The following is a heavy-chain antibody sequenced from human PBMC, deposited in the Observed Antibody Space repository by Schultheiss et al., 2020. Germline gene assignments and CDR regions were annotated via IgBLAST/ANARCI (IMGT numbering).Heavy chain of an antibody. V-gene: IGHV4-34*01. D-gene: IGHD3-9*01. CDR1: GGSFSGYY. J-gene: IGHJ4*02. CDR3: ARGGSYDILTGYSPSNYFDY. CDR2: IYYSGST. Sequence: SETLSLTCAVYGGSFSGYYWGWIRQPPGKGLEWIGSIYYSGSTNYNPSLKSRVTISVDTSKNQFSLKLSSVTAADTAVYYCARGGSYDILTGYSPSNYFDYWGQGTLVTVSS.